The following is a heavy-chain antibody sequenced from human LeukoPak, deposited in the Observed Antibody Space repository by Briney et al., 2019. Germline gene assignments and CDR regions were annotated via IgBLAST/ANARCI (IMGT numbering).Heavy chain of an antibody. CDR2: IYYSGST. J-gene: IGHJ3*02. Sequence: SETLSLTCTVSGGSISSGDYYWSWIRQPPGKGLEWIGYIYYSGSTNYNPSLKSRVTISVDTSKNQFSLKLSSVTAADTAVYYCARHSAWAFDIWGQGTMVTVSS. D-gene: IGHD3-10*01. CDR1: GGSISSGDYY. V-gene: IGHV4-61*08. CDR3: ARHSAWAFDI.